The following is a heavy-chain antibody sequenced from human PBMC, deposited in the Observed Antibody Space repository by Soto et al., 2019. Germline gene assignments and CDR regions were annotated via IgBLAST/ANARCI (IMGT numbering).Heavy chain of an antibody. V-gene: IGHV1-2*02. J-gene: IGHJ5*02. Sequence: ASVNVSCKSSGYTFTGYYMHWVRQAPGQGLEWMGWINPNSGGTNYAQKFQGRVTMTRDTSISTAYMELSRLRSDDTAVYYCARDWVGPTIRFDPWGQGTLVTVS. CDR1: GYTFTGYY. CDR3: ARDWVGPTIRFDP. CDR2: INPNSGGT. D-gene: IGHD1-26*01.